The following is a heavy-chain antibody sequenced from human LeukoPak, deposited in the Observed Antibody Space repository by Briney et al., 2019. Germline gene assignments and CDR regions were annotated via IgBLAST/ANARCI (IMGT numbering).Heavy chain of an antibody. J-gene: IGHJ5*02. CDR3: AIGRGRRAVAGDIWFDP. V-gene: IGHV4-34*01. D-gene: IGHD6-19*01. Sequence: ASESLSPTCPVYAGSFCGYYWGWIRQPPGKGREWIGEINRSGSTNYNPSLKSRVTIAVDASKTQSSLKLSSKTAADTAVYCCAIGRGRRAVAGDIWFDPWGGGSLLTVSS. CDR1: AGSFCGYY. CDR2: INRSGST.